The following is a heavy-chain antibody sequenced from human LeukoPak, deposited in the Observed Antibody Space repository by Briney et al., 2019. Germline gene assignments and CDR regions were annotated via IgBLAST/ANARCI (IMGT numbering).Heavy chain of an antibody. CDR2: IVAGSGNT. J-gene: IGHJ3*02. D-gene: IGHD6-6*01. V-gene: IGHV1-58*02. Sequence: TSVKVSCKASGFTFTSSAMQWVRQARGQRLEWIGSIVAGSGNTNYAQKLQEKVTITSDMSTSTAYMELSSLRSEDTAVYYCAAVPLAARSHDAFDIWGQGTMVTVSS. CDR3: AAVPLAARSHDAFDI. CDR1: GFTFTSSA.